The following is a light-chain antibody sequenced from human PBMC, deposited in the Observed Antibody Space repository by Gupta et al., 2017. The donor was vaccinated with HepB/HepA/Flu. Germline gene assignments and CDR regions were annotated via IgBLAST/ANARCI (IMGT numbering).Light chain of an antibody. J-gene: IGKJ2*01. V-gene: IGKV1-39*01. CDR2: TAS. CDR1: QTISIY. Sequence: IQMTPSPSSLSSSVGERVIFTCRASQTISIYLNWYQQKPGKAPNLLIYTASGLQSGVPSRFSGGGSGTDFTLTISHLQPEDFATYYCQQSYSFPYTFGQGTNLEIK. CDR3: QQSYSFPYT.